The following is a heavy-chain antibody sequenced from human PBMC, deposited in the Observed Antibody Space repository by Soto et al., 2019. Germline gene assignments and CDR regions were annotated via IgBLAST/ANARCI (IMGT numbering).Heavy chain of an antibody. CDR1: GYSLSSGSY. J-gene: IGHJ4*01. CDR3: ARVHVMVVAGSTFDY. Sequence: SQTLSLTCAISGYSLSSGSYWGWIRQPPGKGPEWIASIYHGGTTFYNPSLKSRVTISVDTSKNHYSLKLKSVTAADTAVYYCARVHVMVVAGSTFDYWGPGTLVTVSS. D-gene: IGHD6-19*01. V-gene: IGHV4-38-2*01. CDR2: IYHGGTT.